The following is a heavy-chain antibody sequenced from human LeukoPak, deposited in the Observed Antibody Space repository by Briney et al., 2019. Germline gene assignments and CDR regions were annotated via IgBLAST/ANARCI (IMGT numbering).Heavy chain of an antibody. V-gene: IGHV1-18*01. J-gene: IGHJ3*02. Sequence: ASVKVSCKASGYILINYDIRWVRQAPGQGLEWMGWISAYNGNTNYAQKLQGRVTMTTDTSTSTAYMELRSLRSDDTAVYYCAIYIGSRRAVTYALDIWGQGTMVTVSS. CDR2: ISAYNGNT. CDR1: GYILINYD. CDR3: AIYIGSRRAVTYALDI. D-gene: IGHD4-17*01.